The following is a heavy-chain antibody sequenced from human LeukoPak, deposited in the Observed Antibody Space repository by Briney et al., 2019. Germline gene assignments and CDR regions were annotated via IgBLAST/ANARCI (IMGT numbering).Heavy chain of an antibody. V-gene: IGHV1-18*01. J-gene: IGHJ3*02. CDR2: ISAYNGNK. Sequence: ASVKVSCKASGYTFTNYGISWVRQAPGQGLDWMGWISAYNGNKVYAQELQGRVTMTTDTSTSTAYMELRSLRSDDTTVYYCARDRWSSSSSEGALDIWGQGTMVTVSS. CDR3: ARDRWSSSSSEGALDI. CDR1: GYTFTNYG. D-gene: IGHD6-6*01.